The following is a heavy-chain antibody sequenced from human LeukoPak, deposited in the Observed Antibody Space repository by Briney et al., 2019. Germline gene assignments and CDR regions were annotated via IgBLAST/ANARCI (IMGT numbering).Heavy chain of an antibody. CDR3: AKAGIGAYYFDY. CDR2: ISSSSSYI. CDR1: GFTFSSYS. J-gene: IGHJ4*02. V-gene: IGHV3-21*04. Sequence: GGSLRLSCAASGFTFSSYSMSWVRQAPGKGLEWVSSISSSSSYIYYADSVKGRFTISRDNAKNSLYLQMNSLRAEDTAVYYCAKAGIGAYYFDYWGQGTLVTVSS. D-gene: IGHD3-10*01.